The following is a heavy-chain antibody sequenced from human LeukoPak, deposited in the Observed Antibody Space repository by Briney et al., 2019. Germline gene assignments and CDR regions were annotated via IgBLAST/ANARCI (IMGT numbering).Heavy chain of an antibody. CDR3: AKDSGSGSYYPRNLDY. Sequence: GGSLRLSCVASGFTFSNYAMSWVRQAPGKGLEWVSTVCGRGSSTYYADSVKGRFTISRDNSKNTLYVQMNSLRAEDTAVYYCAKDSGSGSYYPRNLDYWGQGTLVTVSS. D-gene: IGHD3-10*01. CDR1: GFTFSNYA. V-gene: IGHV3-23*01. CDR2: VCGRGSST. J-gene: IGHJ4*02.